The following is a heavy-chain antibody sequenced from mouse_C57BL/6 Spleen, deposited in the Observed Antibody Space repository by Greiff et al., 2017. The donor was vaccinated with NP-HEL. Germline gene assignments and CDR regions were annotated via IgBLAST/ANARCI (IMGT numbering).Heavy chain of an antibody. CDR2: FYPGSGSI. Sequence: VKLMESGAELVKPGASVKLSCKASGYTFTEYTIHWVKQRSGQGLEWIGWFYPGSGSIKYNEKFKDKATLTADKSSSTVYMELRRLTSEDSAVYFCARHEGDYDVYWYFDVWGTGTTVTVSS. V-gene: IGHV1-62-2*01. CDR3: ARHEGDYDVYWYFDV. D-gene: IGHD2-4*01. J-gene: IGHJ1*03. CDR1: GYTFTEYT.